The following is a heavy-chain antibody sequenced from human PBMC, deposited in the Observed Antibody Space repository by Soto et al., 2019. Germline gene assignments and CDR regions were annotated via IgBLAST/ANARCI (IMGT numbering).Heavy chain of an antibody. CDR1: GFTLDDYA. CDR2: ISWNGRSK. CDR3: AKDGVSLAYFYYMDV. D-gene: IGHD3-9*01. J-gene: IGHJ6*03. Sequence: GGSLRLSCAASGFTLDDYAMHWVRQVPGKGLEWVSGISWNGRSKAYAGSVEGRFTISRDSASNSLYLQMDSLRAEDTALYYCAKDGVSLAYFYYMDVWGKGTTVTVSS. V-gene: IGHV3-9*01.